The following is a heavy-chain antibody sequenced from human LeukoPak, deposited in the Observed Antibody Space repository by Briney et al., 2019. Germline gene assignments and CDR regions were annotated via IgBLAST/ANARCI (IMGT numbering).Heavy chain of an antibody. CDR1: GFTFSSYW. CDR2: INTDGSST. Sequence: AGGSLRLSCAASGFTFSSYWMHWVRQAPGKGLVWVSHINTDGSSTSYADSVKGRFTISRDNSKNTLDLQMNSLRAEDTAVYYCARDFDQGGAAYYFNYWGQGTLVTV. CDR3: ARDFDQGGAAYYFNY. D-gene: IGHD3-9*01. J-gene: IGHJ4*02. V-gene: IGHV3-74*01.